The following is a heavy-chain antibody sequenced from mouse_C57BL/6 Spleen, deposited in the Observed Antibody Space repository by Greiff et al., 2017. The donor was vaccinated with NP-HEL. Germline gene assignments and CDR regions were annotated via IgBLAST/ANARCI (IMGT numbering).Heavy chain of an antibody. CDR1: GFSFNTYA. J-gene: IGHJ3*01. D-gene: IGHD1-1*01. Sequence: EVQGVESGGGLVQPKGSLKLSCAASGFSFNTYAMNWVRQAPGKGLEWVARIRSKSNNYATYYADSVKDRFTISRDDSESMLYLQMNNLKTEDTAMYYCVRHLNYYGSSPFAYWGQGTLVTVSA. CDR3: VRHLNYYGSSPFAY. V-gene: IGHV10-1*01. CDR2: IRSKSNNYAT.